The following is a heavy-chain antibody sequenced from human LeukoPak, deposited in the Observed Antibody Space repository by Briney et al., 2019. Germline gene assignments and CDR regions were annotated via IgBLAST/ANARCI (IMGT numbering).Heavy chain of an antibody. J-gene: IGHJ6*03. CDR2: IYTSGST. CDR3: ARTTEGYAGGPGYSYYYYMDV. CDR1: GGSISSSNW. Sequence: SGTLSLTCAVSGGSISSSNWWSWVRQPPGKGLEWIGRIYTSGSTNYNPSLKSRVTMSVDTSKNQVSLKLRSVTAADTAVYYCARTTEGYAGGPGYSYYYYMDVWGKGTTVTISS. D-gene: IGHD5-12*01. V-gene: IGHV4-4*02.